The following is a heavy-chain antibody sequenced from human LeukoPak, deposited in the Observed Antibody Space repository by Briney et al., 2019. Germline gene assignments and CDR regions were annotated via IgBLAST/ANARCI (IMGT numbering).Heavy chain of an antibody. CDR2: IYYSGST. D-gene: IGHD3-3*01. CDR1: GGSISSSSYY. Sequence: PSETLSLTCTVSGGSISSSSYYWGWIRQPPGKGLEWIESIYYSGSTYYNPSLKSRVTISVDTSKNQFSPKLSSVTAADTAVYYCARHHPLVRFLEWLPSAPFDPWGQGTLVTVSS. CDR3: ARHHPLVRFLEWLPSAPFDP. J-gene: IGHJ5*02. V-gene: IGHV4-39*01.